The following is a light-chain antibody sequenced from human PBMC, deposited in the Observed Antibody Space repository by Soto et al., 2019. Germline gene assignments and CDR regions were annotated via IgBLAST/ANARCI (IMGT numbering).Light chain of an antibody. Sequence: EIVLTQSPGTLSLSPGARATLSCRASQSVSSSNLAWYQQKPGQAPRLLIYAKSFRATGIPDRFRGSGSGTDFTLTITRLEPEDFAMYYCQRYDSLRTFGQGTKVDIK. CDR1: QSVSSSN. CDR3: QRYDSLRT. J-gene: IGKJ1*01. V-gene: IGKV3-20*01. CDR2: AKS.